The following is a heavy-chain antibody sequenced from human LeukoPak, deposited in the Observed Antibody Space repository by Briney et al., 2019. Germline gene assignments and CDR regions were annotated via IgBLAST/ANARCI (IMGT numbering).Heavy chain of an antibody. Sequence: STASPVSGVSISSGYYWGWIRQPPGKGLEWIGSILSTGNTYYKPSRTSRLTVSVDTSKNQFSLRLTSVTAADTAVYYCVRDPYDDGWHHAFDIWGQGAMVTVSS. CDR3: VRDPYDDGWHHAFDI. J-gene: IGHJ3*02. CDR1: GVSISSGYY. CDR2: ILSTGNT. D-gene: IGHD5-24*01. V-gene: IGHV4-38-2*02.